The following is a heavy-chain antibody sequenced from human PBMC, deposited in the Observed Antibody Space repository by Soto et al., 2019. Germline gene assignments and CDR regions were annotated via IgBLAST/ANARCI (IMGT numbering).Heavy chain of an antibody. V-gene: IGHV5-51*01. Sequence: PGESLKISCKGSGYSFTSYWIGWVRQMPGKGLEWMGIIYPGDFDTRYSPSFQGQVTISADKSISTAYLQRSSLKASDTAMYYCARQSTVTTGGMDVWGQGTTVTVSS. CDR3: ARQSTVTTGGMDV. CDR2: IYPGDFDT. J-gene: IGHJ6*02. D-gene: IGHD4-4*01. CDR1: GYSFTSYW.